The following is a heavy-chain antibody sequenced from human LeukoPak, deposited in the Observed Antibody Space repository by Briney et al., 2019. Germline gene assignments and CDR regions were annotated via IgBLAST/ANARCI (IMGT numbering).Heavy chain of an antibody. Sequence: VASVTVSCKTSGYTFNDYYLHWVRQAPGQGLEWMGWMNPNNGVTNYAQKFQGRVTMTRDTTASTAYMELSSLRSDDTAVYYCASYRGSSGYYYYMDVWGKGTTVTVSS. CDR2: MNPNNGVT. J-gene: IGHJ6*03. D-gene: IGHD3-10*01. CDR3: ASYRGSSGYYYYMDV. V-gene: IGHV1-2*02. CDR1: GYTFNDYY.